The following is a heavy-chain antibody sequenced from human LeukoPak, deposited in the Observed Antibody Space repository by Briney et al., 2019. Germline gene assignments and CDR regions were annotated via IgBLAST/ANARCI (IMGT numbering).Heavy chain of an antibody. CDR1: GFTSSSYA. CDR3: ASAAYDSNGFTANHDY. Sequence: GGSLRLSCAASGFTSSSYALNWVRQAPGKGLEWVATVSGSGDRMYHADSVKGRFTISRDNSKNTIYLQMNSLRAEDTAMYYCASAAYDSNGFTANHDYWGQGTLVTVSS. CDR2: VSGSGDRM. V-gene: IGHV3-23*01. J-gene: IGHJ4*02. D-gene: IGHD3-22*01.